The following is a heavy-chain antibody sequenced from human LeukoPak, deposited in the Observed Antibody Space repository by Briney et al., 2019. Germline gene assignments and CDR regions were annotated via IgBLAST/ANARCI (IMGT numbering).Heavy chain of an antibody. D-gene: IGHD2-15*01. Sequence: GGSLRLSCAASGFTFSSYWMHWVRQAPGKGLVWVSRINSDGSSTSYADSVKGRFTISRDNAKNTLYLQMNSLRAEDTAVYYCARDPYYCSGGSCQGNNWFDPWGQGTLVTVSS. CDR1: GFTFSSYW. V-gene: IGHV3-74*01. CDR3: ARDPYYCSGGSCQGNNWFDP. J-gene: IGHJ5*02. CDR2: INSDGSST.